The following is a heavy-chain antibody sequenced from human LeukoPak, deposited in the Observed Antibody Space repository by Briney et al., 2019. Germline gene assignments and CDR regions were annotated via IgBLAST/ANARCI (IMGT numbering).Heavy chain of an antibody. CDR2: INHSGST. D-gene: IGHD3/OR15-3a*01. V-gene: IGHV4-34*01. Sequence: SETLSLTCAVYGGSFSGYYWSWIRQPPGKGLEWIGEINHSGSTNYNPSLKSRVTISVDTSQNQFSLKLSSVTAADTAVYYCARASPLGLNWFDPWGQGTLVTVSS. J-gene: IGHJ5*02. CDR3: ARASPLGLNWFDP. CDR1: GGSFSGYY.